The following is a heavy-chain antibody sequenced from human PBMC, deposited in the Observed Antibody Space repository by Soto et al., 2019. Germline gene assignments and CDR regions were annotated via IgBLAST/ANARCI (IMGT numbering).Heavy chain of an antibody. D-gene: IGHD1-26*01. V-gene: IGHV3-30-3*01. CDR2: ISYDGSNK. CDR1: GFTFSSYA. Sequence: PGGSLRLSCAASGFTFSSYAMHWVRQAPGKGLEWVAVISYDGSNKYYADSVKGRFTISRDNSKNTLYLQMNSLRAEDTAVYYCAREVGATPRRGWFDPWGQGPLVTVSS. CDR3: AREVGATPRRGWFDP. J-gene: IGHJ5*02.